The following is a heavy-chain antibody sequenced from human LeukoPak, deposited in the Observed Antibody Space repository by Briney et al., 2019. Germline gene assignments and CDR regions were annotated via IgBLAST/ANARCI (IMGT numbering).Heavy chain of an antibody. CDR3: ARDSMTTLEMATEPDY. Sequence: GGSLRLSCAASGFTFSSYAMHWVRQAPGKGLEWVAVISYHGSNKYYADSVKGRFTISRDNSKNTLYLQMNSLRAEDTAVYYCARDSMTTLEMATEPDYWGQGTLVTVSS. D-gene: IGHD5-24*01. CDR2: ISYHGSNK. V-gene: IGHV3-30*04. J-gene: IGHJ4*02. CDR1: GFTFSSYA.